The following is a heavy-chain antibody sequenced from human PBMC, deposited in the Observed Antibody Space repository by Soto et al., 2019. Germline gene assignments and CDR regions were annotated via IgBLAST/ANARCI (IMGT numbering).Heavy chain of an antibody. CDR1: GFTFGDYA. CDR2: ITSKAYGGTT. Sequence: PGGSLSLSCTASGFTFGDYAMIWFRQAPGKGLEWVGFITSKAYGGTTEYAATVKGRFTISRDNTKNTLYLQMNSLKVEDTAVYYCAKGSASSRPYYFDCWGQGTLVTVSS. D-gene: IGHD2-2*01. J-gene: IGHJ4*02. CDR3: AKGSASSRPYYFDC. V-gene: IGHV3-49*03.